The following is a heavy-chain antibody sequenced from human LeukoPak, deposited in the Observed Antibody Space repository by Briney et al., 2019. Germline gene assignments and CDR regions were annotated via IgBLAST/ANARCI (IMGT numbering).Heavy chain of an antibody. Sequence: SETLSLTCSVSGGSISSYHWSWIRQPPGKGLEWVGYIYYSGSTNYNPSLKSRVTISLDTSKNHFSVKLSSVTAADTAVYYCARGYSSSWYWFDPWGQGTLVTVSS. V-gene: IGHV4-59*01. CDR2: IYYSGST. J-gene: IGHJ5*02. CDR3: ARGYSSSWYWFDP. CDR1: GGSISSYH. D-gene: IGHD6-13*01.